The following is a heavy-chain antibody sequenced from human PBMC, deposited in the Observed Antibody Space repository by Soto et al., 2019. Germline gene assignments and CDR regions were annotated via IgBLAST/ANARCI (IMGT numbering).Heavy chain of an antibody. J-gene: IGHJ4*02. CDR2: IYYSGST. V-gene: IGHV4-39*01. CDR3: ASDSAMAGTDYFDY. Sequence: SETLSLSYTVSGGSISSSSYYWGWIRQPPGKGLEWIGSIYYSGSTYYNPSLKSRVTISVDTSKNQFSLDLSSVTAADTAVYSCASDSAMAGTDYFDYWDQGILVPFS. CDR1: GGSISSSSYY. D-gene: IGHD6-19*01.